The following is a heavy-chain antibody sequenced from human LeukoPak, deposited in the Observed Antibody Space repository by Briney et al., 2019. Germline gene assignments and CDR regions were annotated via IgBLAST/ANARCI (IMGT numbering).Heavy chain of an antibody. CDR3: AREHYYGSGSYYNGSDY. V-gene: IGHV4-30-4*08. Sequence: SETLSLTCTVSGGSISSGDYYWSWIRQPPGKGLEWIGYIYYSGSTYYNPSLKSRVTISVDTSKNQFSLKLSSVTAADTAVYYCAREHYYGSGSYYNGSDYWGQGTLVTVSS. CDR1: GGSISSGDYY. CDR2: IYYSGST. J-gene: IGHJ4*02. D-gene: IGHD3-10*01.